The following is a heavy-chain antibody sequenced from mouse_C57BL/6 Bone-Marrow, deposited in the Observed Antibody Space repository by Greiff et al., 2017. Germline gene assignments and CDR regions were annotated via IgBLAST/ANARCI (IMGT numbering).Heavy chain of an antibody. J-gene: IGHJ2*01. CDR2: IYPGSGST. CDR3: ARSLYGYDGFDY. D-gene: IGHD2-2*01. CDR1: GYTFTSYW. V-gene: IGHV1-55*01. Sequence: VQLQQPGAELVKPGASVKMSCKASGYTFTSYWITWVKQRPGQGLEWIGDIYPGSGSTNYNEKFKSKATLTVDTSSSTAYMQLSSLTSEDSAVYYCARSLYGYDGFDYWGQGTTLTVSS.